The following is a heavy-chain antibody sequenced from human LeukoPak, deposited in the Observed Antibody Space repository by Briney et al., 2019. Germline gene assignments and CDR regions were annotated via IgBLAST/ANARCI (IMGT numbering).Heavy chain of an antibody. CDR2: ISSSSSYI. V-gene: IGHV3-21*01. CDR3: ARAYYDFWSGYYSEIEFDY. D-gene: IGHD3-3*01. Sequence: GGSLRLSCAASGFTFSSYSMNWVRQAPGEGLEWVSSISSSSSYIYYADSVKGRFTISRDNAKNSLYLQMNSLRAEDTAVYYCARAYYDFWSGYYSEIEFDYWAREPWSPSPQ. J-gene: IGHJ4*02. CDR1: GFTFSSYS.